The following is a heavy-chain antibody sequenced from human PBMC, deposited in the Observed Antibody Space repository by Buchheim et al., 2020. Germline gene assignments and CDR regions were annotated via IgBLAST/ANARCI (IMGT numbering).Heavy chain of an antibody. CDR2: IWYDGTSK. CDR1: GFTFSSYG. CDR3: ARTDYGDYYYYYGMDV. D-gene: IGHD4-17*01. J-gene: IGHJ6*02. Sequence: QVQLVESGGGVVQPGNSLRLSCAASGFTFSSYGMHWVRQAPGKGLEWVAVIWYDGTSKYYADSVKGRFTISRDDSKNTLYLQMNSLRAEDTAVYYCARTDYGDYYYYYGMDVWGQGTT. V-gene: IGHV3-33*01.